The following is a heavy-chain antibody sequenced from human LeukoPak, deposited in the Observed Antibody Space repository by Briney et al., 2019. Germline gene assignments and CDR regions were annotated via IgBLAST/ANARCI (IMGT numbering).Heavy chain of an antibody. CDR1: GGSISSYY. D-gene: IGHD6-19*01. J-gene: IGHJ6*03. CDR3: AGSPLSYYYYMDV. V-gene: IGHV4-59*01. Sequence: SETLSLTCTVPGGSISSYYWSWIRHPPGKGLGWIGYIYYSGSTNYNPSLKSRVTISVDTSKNQFSLKLSSVTAADTAVYYCAGSPLSYYYYMDVWGKGTTVTVSS. CDR2: IYYSGST.